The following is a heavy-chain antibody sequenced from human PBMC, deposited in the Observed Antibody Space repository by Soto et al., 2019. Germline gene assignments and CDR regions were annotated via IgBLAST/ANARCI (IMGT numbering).Heavy chain of an antibody. D-gene: IGHD3-16*02. J-gene: IGHJ4*02. CDR2: IYHTGST. CDR3: ARYRFSGTKWSKFDY. V-gene: IGHV4-30-4*08. Sequence: TLSLTGTASVVTFSSDDYYWSWILQPPGKGLEWIGNIYHTGSTYYSPSRKSRVDISLDRSTNQFSLRLSSVTAADTAVYYCARYRFSGTKWSKFDYWGQGTLVTVSS. CDR1: VVTFSSDDYY.